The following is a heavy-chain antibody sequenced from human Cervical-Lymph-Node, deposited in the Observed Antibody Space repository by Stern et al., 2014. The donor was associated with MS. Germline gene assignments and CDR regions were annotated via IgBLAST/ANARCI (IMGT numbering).Heavy chain of an antibody. Sequence: VQLVESGGGLVQPGGSLRLSCAASGFTFSSYDMHWVRQATGKGLEWVSAIGTAGDTYYPGSVKGRFTISRENAKNSLYLQMNSLRAGDTAVYYCARGNGYCSGGSCYSFDYWGQGTLDTVSS. CDR1: GFTFSSYD. CDR3: ARGNGYCSGGSCYSFDY. V-gene: IGHV3-13*01. CDR2: IGTAGDT. J-gene: IGHJ4*02. D-gene: IGHD2-15*01.